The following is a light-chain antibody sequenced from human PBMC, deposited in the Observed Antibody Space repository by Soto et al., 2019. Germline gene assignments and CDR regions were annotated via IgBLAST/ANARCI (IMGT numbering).Light chain of an antibody. CDR2: WAS. J-gene: IGKJ2*01. V-gene: IGKV4-1*01. CDR3: QEYYAIPYT. CDR1: QSVLHSSNNKNY. Sequence: DFVMTQSPDSLPVSLGERATINCKSSQSVLHSSNNKNYLAWYQLKPGQPPKLLIYWASTRESGVPDRFSGSGSGTDFALTISSLQAEDVAVYYCQEYYAIPYTFGQGTKLEIK.